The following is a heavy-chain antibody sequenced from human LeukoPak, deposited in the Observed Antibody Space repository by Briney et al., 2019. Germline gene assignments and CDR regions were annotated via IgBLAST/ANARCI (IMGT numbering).Heavy chain of an antibody. CDR2: IYHSGST. J-gene: IGHJ4*02. V-gene: IGHV4-38-2*02. CDR3: ARGFGLPDFDY. D-gene: IGHD3/OR15-3a*01. CDR1: GYSISSGYY. Sequence: SETLSLTCTVSGYSISSGYYWGWIRQPPGKGLEWIGSIYHSGSTYYNPSLKSRVTISLDTSKNQFSLKLSSVTAADTAVYYCARGFGLPDFDYWGQGTLVTVSS.